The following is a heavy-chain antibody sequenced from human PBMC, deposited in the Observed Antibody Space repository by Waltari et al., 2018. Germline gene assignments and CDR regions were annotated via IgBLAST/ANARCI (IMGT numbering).Heavy chain of an antibody. J-gene: IGHJ6*02. CDR2: IHIPSTT. CDR1: GFTVSNNS. D-gene: IGHD6-19*01. CDR3: ARLAVAGPDVFSYFYGMDV. Sequence: EVQLVETGGGLIQPGGSLRLSCAASGFTVSNNSMTWVRQVPGKGLEWVAVIHIPSTTYYADSVKGRFTMSRDNSKNTLSLQMNSLRDEDTAVYYCARLAVAGPDVFSYFYGMDVWGQGTTVTVSS. V-gene: IGHV3-53*02.